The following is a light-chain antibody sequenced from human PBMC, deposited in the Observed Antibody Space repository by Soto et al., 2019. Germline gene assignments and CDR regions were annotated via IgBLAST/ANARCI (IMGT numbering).Light chain of an antibody. CDR2: GTT. J-gene: IGKJ1*01. V-gene: IGKV3-20*01. Sequence: EIVLTQSPGTLSLSPGDRSTLSCRASQTISNTFLAWYQQRPGQAPRLLIYGTTSRATGIPDRFSGSGSGTDFTLTISRLDPEDFAVYYCQQYGGSRWTFGQGTKVDIK. CDR1: QTISNTF. CDR3: QQYGGSRWT.